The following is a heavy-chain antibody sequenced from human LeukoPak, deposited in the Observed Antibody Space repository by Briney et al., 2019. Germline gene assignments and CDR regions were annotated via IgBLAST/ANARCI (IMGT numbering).Heavy chain of an antibody. D-gene: IGHD2-21*01. Sequence: ASVKVSCKASGYTFTGYYMHWVQQAPGQGLEWMGWINPNSGGTNYAQKFQGRVTMTRDTSISTAYMELSRLRSDDTAVYYCARAIVVVIASLPYFGYWGQGTLVTVSS. J-gene: IGHJ4*02. V-gene: IGHV1-2*02. CDR1: GYTFTGYY. CDR2: INPNSGGT. CDR3: ARAIVVVIASLPYFGY.